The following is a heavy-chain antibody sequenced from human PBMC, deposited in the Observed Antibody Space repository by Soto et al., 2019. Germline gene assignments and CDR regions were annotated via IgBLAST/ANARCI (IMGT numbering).Heavy chain of an antibody. Sequence: GGSLRLSCAASGFTFSDYYTSWSRQAPGKGLEWVSYIRSSDSTIYYADSVKGRFTISRDNAKNSLYLQMHSLRAEDTAVYYCARLKRLHLGELSGVLFDYWGQGTLVTVSS. D-gene: IGHD3-16*02. CDR3: ARLKRLHLGELSGVLFDY. CDR1: GFTFSDYY. J-gene: IGHJ4*02. V-gene: IGHV3-11*01. CDR2: IRSSDSTI.